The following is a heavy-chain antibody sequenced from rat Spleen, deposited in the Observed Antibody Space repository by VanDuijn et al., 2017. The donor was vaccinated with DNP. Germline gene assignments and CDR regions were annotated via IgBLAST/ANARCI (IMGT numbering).Heavy chain of an antibody. D-gene: IGHD1-11*01. CDR2: IIYDGTNT. Sequence: EVQLVESGGGLVQPGRSLKISCVASGFTFSKSAMAWVRQAPKKGLEWVATIIYDGTNTYYRDSVKGRFTMSRDNAYSTLYLQMDGLRSEDTATYYCARVRRAWGPPDYNWFAYWGQGTLVTVSS. V-gene: IGHV5-17*01. CDR3: ARVRRAWGPPDYNWFAY. CDR1: GFTFSKSA. J-gene: IGHJ3*01.